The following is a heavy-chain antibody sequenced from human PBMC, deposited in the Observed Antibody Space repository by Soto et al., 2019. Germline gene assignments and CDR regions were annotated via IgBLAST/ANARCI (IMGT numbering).Heavy chain of an antibody. CDR3: ARDYGDYGYDY. J-gene: IGHJ4*02. Sequence: QVQLVQSGAEVKKPGSSVKVSCKASGGTFSSYTISWVRQAPGQGLEWMGRIIPILGIANYAQKFQGRVTITAEKSTSTAYMELSSLRSEDTAVYYCARDYGDYGYDYWGQGTLVTVSS. CDR1: GGTFSSYT. D-gene: IGHD4-17*01. V-gene: IGHV1-69*08. CDR2: IIPILGIA.